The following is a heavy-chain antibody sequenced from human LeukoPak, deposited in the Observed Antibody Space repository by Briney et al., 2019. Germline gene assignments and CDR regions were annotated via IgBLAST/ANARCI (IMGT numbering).Heavy chain of an antibody. D-gene: IGHD5-18*01. J-gene: IGHJ4*02. V-gene: IGHV3-48*03. CDR2: ISSSGSTM. Sequence: GGSLRLSCAASGXTFSSHEMNWVRQAPGKGLEWVSYISSSGSTMYYADSVKGRFTISRDNAKNSLYLQMNSLRAEDTAVYYCARELHSYNNWGQGTLVTVSS. CDR1: GXTFSSHE. CDR3: ARELHSYNN.